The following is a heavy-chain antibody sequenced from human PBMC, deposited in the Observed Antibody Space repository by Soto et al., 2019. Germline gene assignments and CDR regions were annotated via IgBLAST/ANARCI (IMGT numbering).Heavy chain of an antibody. D-gene: IGHD3-10*01. CDR1: GYTFTSYY. CDR2: INPSGGST. Sequence: QVQLVQSGAEVKKPGASVKVSCKASGYTFTSYYMHWVRQAPGQGLEWMGIINPSGGSTTYAQKFKGRVTMTRDTSTSTVYMELSSLRSEDTAVYYCARELPEITQVVTMVRDAFDIWGQGTMVTVSS. V-gene: IGHV1-46*01. J-gene: IGHJ3*02. CDR3: ARELPEITQVVTMVRDAFDI.